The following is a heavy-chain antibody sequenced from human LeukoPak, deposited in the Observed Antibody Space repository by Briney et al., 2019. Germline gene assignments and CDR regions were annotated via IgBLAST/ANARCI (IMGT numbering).Heavy chain of an antibody. V-gene: IGHV4-59*01. CDR1: GGSISSYY. CDR2: GFHSGST. CDR3: ARRYYDSSGYYYFDY. J-gene: IGHJ4*02. D-gene: IGHD3-22*01. Sequence: SETLSLTCTVSGGSISSYYWSWIRQPPGNGLEWIGYGFHSGSTHYNPSLKSRVTISVDTSKSQFSLKLSSVTAADTAVCYCARRYYDSSGYYYFDYWGQGTLVTVYS.